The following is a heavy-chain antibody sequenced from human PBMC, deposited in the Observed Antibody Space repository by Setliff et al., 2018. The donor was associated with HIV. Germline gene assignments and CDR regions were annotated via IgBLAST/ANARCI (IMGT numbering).Heavy chain of an antibody. D-gene: IGHD3-16*01. V-gene: IGHV4-38-2*01. Sequence: SETLSLTCAVSGYSITSGYSWGWIRQSPGKGLEWIGNAYHSGRTYYNPSLKSRVAMSTDTSKNQFSLRLNSVTAADTAMYYCVHSLLGAPMVDYWGRGTLVTVS. CDR1: GYSITSGYS. J-gene: IGHJ4*02. CDR3: VHSLLGAPMVDY. CDR2: AYHSGRT.